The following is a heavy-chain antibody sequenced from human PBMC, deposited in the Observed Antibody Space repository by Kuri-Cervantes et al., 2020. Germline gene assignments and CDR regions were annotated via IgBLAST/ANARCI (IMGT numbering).Heavy chain of an antibody. Sequence: ESLKISCAVYGGSLSGYSWGWIRQPPGKGLEWIGSIYHSGSTYYNPSLKSRVTISVDTSKNQFSLALSSVTAADTAMYYCARGLRRFLEWSSVYFDFWGQGTLVTVSS. J-gene: IGHJ4*02. CDR3: ARGLRRFLEWSSVYFDF. V-gene: IGHV4-34*01. CDR2: IYHSGST. CDR1: GGSLSGYS. D-gene: IGHD3-3*01.